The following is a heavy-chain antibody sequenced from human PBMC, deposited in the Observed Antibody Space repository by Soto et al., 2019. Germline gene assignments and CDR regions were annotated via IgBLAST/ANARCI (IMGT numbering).Heavy chain of an antibody. Sequence: ESAKGRFTISRDNAKKSLYLQMNSLRAEDTAVYYCVREASNYYPTDYWGQGTLVTVSS. J-gene: IGHJ4*02. D-gene: IGHD4-4*01. CDR3: VREASNYYPTDY. V-gene: IGHV3-11*01.